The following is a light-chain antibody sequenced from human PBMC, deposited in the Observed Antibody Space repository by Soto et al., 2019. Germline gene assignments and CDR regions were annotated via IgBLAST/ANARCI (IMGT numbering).Light chain of an antibody. CDR2: AAS. V-gene: IGKV1-39*01. J-gene: IGKJ4*01. Sequence: DIQMTQSPSSLSASIGERVTITCRASQTISSYLNWYQQKPGKAPKLLIYAASSLQSGVPSRFSGSGSGTDFTLTISSLQPEDSATYYCQQSNSFPLTFGGGTKVDI. CDR1: QTISSY. CDR3: QQSNSFPLT.